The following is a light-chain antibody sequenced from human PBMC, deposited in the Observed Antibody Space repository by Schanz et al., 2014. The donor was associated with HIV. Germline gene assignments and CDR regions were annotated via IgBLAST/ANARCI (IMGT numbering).Light chain of an antibody. V-gene: IGLV2-8*01. Sequence: QSALTQPPSASGSPGQSVTITCTGTSSDVGGYDFVSWYQQHPGKAPKLMIYEVTKRPSGVPDRFSGSKSVNSASLAITGLQAEDEADYYCQSFDRSLGRVVFGGGTKLTVL. J-gene: IGLJ2*01. CDR2: EVT. CDR3: QSFDRSLGRVV. CDR1: SSDVGGYDF.